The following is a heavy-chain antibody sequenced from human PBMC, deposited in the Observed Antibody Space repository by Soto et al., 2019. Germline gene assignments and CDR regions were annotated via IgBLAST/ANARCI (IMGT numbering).Heavy chain of an antibody. V-gene: IGHV4-31*03. CDR2: IYYSGST. Sequence: PSETLSLTCTVSGGSISSGGYYWSWIRQHSGKGLEWIGYIYYSGSTYYNPSLKSRVTISVDTSKNQFSLKLSSVTAADTAVYYCARVSYYYDSSPLDYWGQGTLVTVSS. J-gene: IGHJ4*02. CDR3: ARVSYYYDSSPLDY. CDR1: GGSISSGGYY. D-gene: IGHD3-22*01.